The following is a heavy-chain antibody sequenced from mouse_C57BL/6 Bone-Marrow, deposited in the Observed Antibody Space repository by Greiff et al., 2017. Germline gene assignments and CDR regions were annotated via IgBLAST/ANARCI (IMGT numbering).Heavy chain of an antibody. Sequence: EVQLQESGGGLVQPGGSMKLSCAASGFTFSDAWMDWVRQSPEKGLEWVAEIRNKANNHATYYAESVKGRFTISRDDSKSSVYLQMNSLRAEDTGIYYCTRSSGYPAWFAYWGQGTLVTVSA. CDR3: TRSSGYPAWFAY. V-gene: IGHV6-6*01. J-gene: IGHJ3*01. CDR2: IRNKANNHAT. CDR1: GFTFSDAW. D-gene: IGHD3-2*02.